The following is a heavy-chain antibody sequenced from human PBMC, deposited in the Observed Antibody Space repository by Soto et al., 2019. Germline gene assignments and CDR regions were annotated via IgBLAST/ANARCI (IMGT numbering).Heavy chain of an antibody. D-gene: IGHD1-1*01. CDR2: MGAHSGHT. CDR1: GYNFTRFG. V-gene: IGHV1-18*01. Sequence: QFQLVQSGAEVKKPGASVKVSCKASGYNFTRFGISWVRQAPGHGLEWMGWMGAHSGHTRQAQKFQGRPTMTTDASMNTAYIGLGSLTSDDTALYYCGREGQPLAQEDYYQFNGMDVWGQGTTVIVSS. CDR3: GREGQPLAQEDYYQFNGMDV. J-gene: IGHJ6*02.